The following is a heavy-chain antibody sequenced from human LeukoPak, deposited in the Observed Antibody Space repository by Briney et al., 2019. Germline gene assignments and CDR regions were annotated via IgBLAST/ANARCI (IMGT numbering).Heavy chain of an antibody. J-gene: IGHJ4*02. D-gene: IGHD3-10*01. Sequence: QPGGSLRLSCAASGFTFSSYSMNWVRQAPGKGLEWVAVISYDGSNKYYADSVKGRFTISRDNSKNTLYLQMNSLRAEDTAVYYCASLWFGESRIDHWGQGTLVTVSS. CDR1: GFTFSSYS. CDR2: ISYDGSNK. V-gene: IGHV3-30*03. CDR3: ASLWFGESRIDH.